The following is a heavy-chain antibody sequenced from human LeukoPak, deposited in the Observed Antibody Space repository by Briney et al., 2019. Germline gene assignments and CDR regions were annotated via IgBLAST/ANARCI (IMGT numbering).Heavy chain of an antibody. D-gene: IGHD3-22*01. Sequence: GGSLRLSCAASGLTFSNAWMSWVRQAPGKGLEWVGRIKRRSDGGTTDYAAPVKGRFTISRDDSKNTLYLQMNSLKSEDTAVYYCTTELDIRPNHYWGQGTLVTVSS. CDR1: GLTFSNAW. J-gene: IGHJ4*02. V-gene: IGHV3-15*01. CDR2: IKRRSDGGTT. CDR3: TTELDIRPNHY.